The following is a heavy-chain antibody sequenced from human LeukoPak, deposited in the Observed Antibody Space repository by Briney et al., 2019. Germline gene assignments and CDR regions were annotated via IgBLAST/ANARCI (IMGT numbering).Heavy chain of an antibody. V-gene: IGHV3-74*03. CDR2: LKSDGSST. J-gene: IGHJ4*02. Sequence: GGSLRLSCAASGFKLSYYYMDWVRQGPGKGLVWVSRLKSDGSSTKSADSVQGRFTISRDDAKNTLYLQMTSVRVEDAAVYYCARTTMETQYFDRWGQGTLVTVSS. CDR3: ARTTMETQYFDR. CDR1: GFKLSYYY. D-gene: IGHD1-1*01.